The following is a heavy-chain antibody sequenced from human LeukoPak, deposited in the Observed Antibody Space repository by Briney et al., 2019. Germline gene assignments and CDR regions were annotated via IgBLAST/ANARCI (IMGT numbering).Heavy chain of an antibody. Sequence: SETLSLTCTVSGGSVSSGSYYWSWIRQPPGKALEWIGYIYYSGSTKYNPSLKSRVTISVDTSKNQFSLKLSSVTAADTAVYYCARDHLWFGASQGHYGMDVWGKGTTVTVSS. CDR2: IYYSGST. V-gene: IGHV4-61*01. CDR1: GGSVSSGSYY. CDR3: ARDHLWFGASQGHYGMDV. J-gene: IGHJ6*04. D-gene: IGHD3-10*01.